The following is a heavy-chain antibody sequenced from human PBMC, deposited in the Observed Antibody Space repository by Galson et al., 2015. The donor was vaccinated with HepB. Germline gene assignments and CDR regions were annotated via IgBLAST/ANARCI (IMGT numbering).Heavy chain of an antibody. CDR2: IIPIFGTA. D-gene: IGHD3-22*01. V-gene: IGHV1-69*13. CDR1: GGTFSSHA. CDR3: AVSVVVVEHYYGMDV. J-gene: IGHJ6*02. Sequence: SVKVSCKASGGTFSSHAISWVRQAPGQGLEWMGEIIPIFGTAKYSQEFQGRVTITADESTSTAYMEPSRLRSEDTAVYYCAVSVVVVEHYYGMDVWGQGTTVTVSS.